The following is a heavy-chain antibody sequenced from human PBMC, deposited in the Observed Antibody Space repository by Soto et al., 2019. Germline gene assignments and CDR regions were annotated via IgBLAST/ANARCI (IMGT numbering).Heavy chain of an antibody. Sequence: PGGSLRLSCAASGFTFSSYGMHWVRQAPGKGLEWVAVIWYDGSNKYYADSVKGRFTISRDNSKNTLYLQMNSLRAEDTAVYYCAREYCSSTSCLNWFDPWGQGTLVTVSS. J-gene: IGHJ5*02. CDR3: AREYCSSTSCLNWFDP. D-gene: IGHD2-2*01. CDR2: IWYDGSNK. CDR1: GFTFSSYG. V-gene: IGHV3-33*01.